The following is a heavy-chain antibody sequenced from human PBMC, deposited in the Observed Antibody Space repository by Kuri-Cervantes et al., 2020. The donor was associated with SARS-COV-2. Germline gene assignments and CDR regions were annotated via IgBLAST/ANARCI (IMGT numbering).Heavy chain of an antibody. V-gene: IGHV3-21*01. Sequence: GESLKISCAASGFTFSSYSMNWVRQATGKGLEWVSFISSSSNYIYYADSLKGRFTISRDNAKNSLYLQMNSPRAEDTAVYYCARDGSRYSTSSFNYYYYMDVWGKGTTVTVSS. J-gene: IGHJ6*03. D-gene: IGHD6-6*01. CDR3: ARDGSRYSTSSFNYYYYMDV. CDR2: ISSSSNYI. CDR1: GFTFSSYS.